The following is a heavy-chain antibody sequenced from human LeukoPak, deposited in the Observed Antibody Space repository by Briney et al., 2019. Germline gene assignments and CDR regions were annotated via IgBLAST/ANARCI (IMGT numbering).Heavy chain of an antibody. CDR2: INPSGGST. Sequence: GASVKVSCKASGYTFTSYFLHWVRQAPGQGLEWMGLINPSGGSTSYAQKFQGRVTMTRDMSTSTDYMELSSLRSDDTAVYYCARDNSVEDTAWWFDPWGQGTLVTVSS. J-gene: IGHJ5*02. CDR1: GYTFTSYF. CDR3: ARDNSVEDTAWWFDP. D-gene: IGHD4-23*01. V-gene: IGHV1-46*01.